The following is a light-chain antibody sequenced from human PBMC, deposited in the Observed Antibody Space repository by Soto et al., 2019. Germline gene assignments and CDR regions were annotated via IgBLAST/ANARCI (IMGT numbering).Light chain of an antibody. CDR2: DTS. V-gene: IGKV3-11*01. Sequence: EIELTQSPFTLSLSPGDRVTLSCRASQSVSTYLAWYQQKPGQAPRLLIYDTSNRATGIPARFSGSGSGTDVTLIISSLEPEDFALYSCQQCSNWTTLSTFGQGTKLEIK. CDR3: QQCSNWTTLST. CDR1: QSVSTY. J-gene: IGKJ2*01.